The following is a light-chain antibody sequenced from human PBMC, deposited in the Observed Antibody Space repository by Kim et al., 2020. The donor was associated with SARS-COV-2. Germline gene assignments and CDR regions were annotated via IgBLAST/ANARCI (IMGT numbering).Light chain of an antibody. CDR3: QQYITSPWA. CDR1: QSVSRNY. Sequence: SPGERATLSGKASQSVSRNYLAWYQQKPGQPPRLLIYDASSRATGIPDRFSGSGSGTDFTLTISRLEPEDFAVYYCQQYITSPWAFGQGTKVDIK. J-gene: IGKJ1*01. V-gene: IGKV3-20*01. CDR2: DAS.